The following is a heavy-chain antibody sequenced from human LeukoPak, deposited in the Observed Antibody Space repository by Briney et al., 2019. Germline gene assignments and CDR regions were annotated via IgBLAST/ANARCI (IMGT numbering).Heavy chain of an antibody. J-gene: IGHJ3*02. V-gene: IGHV3-48*03. D-gene: IGHD3-10*01. CDR3: ASELWFGESNALDT. Sequence: PGGSLRLSCAASGFDFKTYEMNWVRQAPGKGLEWISYISGKNAINYADSVKGRFTISRDNTKNSLYLQMNSLRAEDTALYYCASELWFGESNALDTWGQGTVVTVSS. CDR1: GFDFKTYE. CDR2: ISGKNAI.